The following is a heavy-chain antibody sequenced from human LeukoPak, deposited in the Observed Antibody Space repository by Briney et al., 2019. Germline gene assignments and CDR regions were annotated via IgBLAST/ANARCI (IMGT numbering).Heavy chain of an antibody. D-gene: IGHD2-15*01. CDR3: ARDRDVDDFDS. CDR2: IYHSGST. V-gene: IGHV4-38-2*02. Sequence: SETLSLTCTVSGYSISIGYYWGWIRQPPGKGLEWIGSIYHSGSTYYNPSLKSRVTTSIDTSKNQLSLNLKSVTAADTAVYYCARDRDVDDFDSWGHGTLVTVSS. J-gene: IGHJ4*01. CDR1: GYSISIGYY.